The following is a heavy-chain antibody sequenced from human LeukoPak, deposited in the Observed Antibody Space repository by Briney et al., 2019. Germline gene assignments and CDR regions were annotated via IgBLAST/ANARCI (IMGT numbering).Heavy chain of an antibody. D-gene: IGHD3-22*01. J-gene: IGHJ4*02. CDR1: GFTFSSYV. CDR3: ARGRSYYYDSTGSFDY. CDR2: IYSAGSI. Sequence: PGGSLRLSCAASGFTFSSYVMHWVRQAPGKGLEWVSVIYSAGSIYYADSVKGRSTISRDNSQNTLYLQMNSLRAEDTAVYYCARGRSYYYDSTGSFDYWGQGTLVTVSS. V-gene: IGHV3-66*01.